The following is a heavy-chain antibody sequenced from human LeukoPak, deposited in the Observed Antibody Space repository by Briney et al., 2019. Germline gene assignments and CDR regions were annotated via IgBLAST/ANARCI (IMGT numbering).Heavy chain of an antibody. Sequence: PGRSLRLSCAASGFTFSNYGIHWVRQAPGKGLEWVAVISYDGNNKYYADSVKGRLTISRDNSKNTLYLQMNSLRAEDTAVYYCAREVCDSSGYYYPGYFDYWGQGTLVTVSS. J-gene: IGHJ4*02. CDR2: ISYDGNNK. CDR3: AREVCDSSGYYYPGYFDY. CDR1: GFTFSNYG. V-gene: IGHV3-30*03. D-gene: IGHD3-22*01.